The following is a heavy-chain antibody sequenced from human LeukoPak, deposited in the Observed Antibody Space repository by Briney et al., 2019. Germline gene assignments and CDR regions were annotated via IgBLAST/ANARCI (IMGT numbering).Heavy chain of an antibody. CDR1: GFTFSSYA. Sequence: GGCLRLSCAASGFTFSSYAMSWVRQAPGKGLEWVSAISGSDGSTYYADSVKGRFTISRDNSKNTLYLQMNSLRAEDTAVYYCAKGPAGYYGSGSYPRGWGQGTLVTVSS. CDR2: ISGSDGST. D-gene: IGHD3-10*01. CDR3: AKGPAGYYGSGSYPRG. V-gene: IGHV3-23*01. J-gene: IGHJ4*02.